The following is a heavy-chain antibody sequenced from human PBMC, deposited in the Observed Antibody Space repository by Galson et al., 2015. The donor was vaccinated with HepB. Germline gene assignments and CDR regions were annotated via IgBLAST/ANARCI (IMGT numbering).Heavy chain of an antibody. J-gene: IGHJ4*02. Sequence: CAISGDSVSSNSAAWNWIRQSPSRGLEWLGRTYYRSKWYNDYAVSVKSRITINPDTSKNQFSLQLDSVTPEATAVYYCARDLPGKADYDSSGYPFDYWGQGTLFTVSS. CDR1: GDSVSSNSAA. CDR2: TYYRSKWYN. V-gene: IGHV6-1*01. D-gene: IGHD3-22*01. CDR3: ARDLPGKADYDSSGYPFDY.